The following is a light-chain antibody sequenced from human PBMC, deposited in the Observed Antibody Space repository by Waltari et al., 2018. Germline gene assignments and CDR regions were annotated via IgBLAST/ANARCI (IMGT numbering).Light chain of an antibody. V-gene: IGKV3-20*01. J-gene: IGKJ1*01. CDR3: QKYGSLPAT. CDR2: HAS. CDR1: QSISKY. Sequence: EIMLTQSPRPLPMSPGERATPSCRASQSISKYLAWYQQKPGQAPRLLIYHASIRATGIPDRFSGSGYGTDFSLTISRLEPEDYAVYYCQKYGSLPATFGRGTKVEIK.